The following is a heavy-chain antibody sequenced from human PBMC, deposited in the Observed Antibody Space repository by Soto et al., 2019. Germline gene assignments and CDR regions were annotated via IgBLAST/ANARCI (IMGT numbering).Heavy chain of an antibody. CDR2: IYYSGST. Sequence: SETLSLTCTVSGGSISSYYWSWIRQPPGKGLEWIGYIYYSGSTSYNPSLKSRVTISVDTSKNQFSLKLTSVTAADTAVYYCARDGGTNWFDLWGQGTLVTVSS. J-gene: IGHJ5*02. D-gene: IGHD1-1*01. CDR3: ARDGGTNWFDL. V-gene: IGHV4-59*01. CDR1: GGSISSYY.